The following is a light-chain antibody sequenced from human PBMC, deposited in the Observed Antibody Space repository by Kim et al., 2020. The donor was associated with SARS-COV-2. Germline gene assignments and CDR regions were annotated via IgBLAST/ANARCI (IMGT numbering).Light chain of an antibody. CDR2: NTN. Sequence: ELTQPPSASGTPGQRVTISCSGTRSNIGSNTVNWYQQLPGTAPRLLIYNTNQRPSGVPDRFSGSKSGTSASLAISGLQSGDETDYYCSAWDDSLNAVVFGAGTKVTV. V-gene: IGLV1-44*01. CDR3: SAWDDSLNAVV. CDR1: RSNIGSNT. J-gene: IGLJ2*01.